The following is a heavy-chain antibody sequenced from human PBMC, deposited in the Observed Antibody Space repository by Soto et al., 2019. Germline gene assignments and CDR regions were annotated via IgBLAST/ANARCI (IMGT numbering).Heavy chain of an antibody. CDR3: AKDGLSDGAFDI. CDR2: ISGSGGST. J-gene: IGHJ3*02. V-gene: IGHV3-23*01. D-gene: IGHD2-8*01. CDR1: GFTFSSYA. Sequence: EVQLLESGGGLVQPGGSLRLSCAASGFTFSSYAMSWVRQAPGKGLEWVSAISGSGGSTYYADSGKGRFTISRDNSKNTLYLQMNSLRAEDTAVYYCAKDGLSDGAFDIWGQGTMVTVSS.